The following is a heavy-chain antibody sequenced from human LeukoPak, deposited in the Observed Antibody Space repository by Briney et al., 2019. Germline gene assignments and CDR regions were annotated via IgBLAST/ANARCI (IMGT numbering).Heavy chain of an antibody. D-gene: IGHD6-13*01. J-gene: IGHJ4*02. V-gene: IGHV3-7*03. CDR2: IKQDGSEK. CDR3: ARDGPAAGLYFDY. CDR1: GFTFSSYW. Sequence: GRSLRLSCAASGFTFSSYWMNWVRQAPGKGLEWVASIKQDGSEKYYVDSVKGRFTISRDNAKNSLYLQMNSLRAEDTAIYYCARDGPAAGLYFDYWGQGTLVTVSS.